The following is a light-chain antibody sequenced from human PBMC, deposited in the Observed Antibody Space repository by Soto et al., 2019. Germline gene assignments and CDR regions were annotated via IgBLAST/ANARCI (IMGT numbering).Light chain of an antibody. V-gene: IGKV1-27*01. CDR3: QKYNSAPLT. J-gene: IGKJ1*01. Sequence: DIQMTQSPSSLSASVGDRVTITCRASQGISNYLAWYQQKPGKVPKLLIYAASTLQSGIPSRLSGSGSGTDFSRTISSLQPEDVATYYCQKYNSAPLTSGQGTKVEIK. CDR1: QGISNY. CDR2: AAS.